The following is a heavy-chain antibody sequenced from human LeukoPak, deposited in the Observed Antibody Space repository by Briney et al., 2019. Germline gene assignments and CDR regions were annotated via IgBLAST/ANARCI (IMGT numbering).Heavy chain of an antibody. CDR1: GFTFSSYW. V-gene: IGHV3-74*01. J-gene: IGHJ4*02. CDR3: ARSRYDGTYFDY. D-gene: IGHD3-22*01. Sequence: GGSLRLSCAAAGFTFSSYWIHWVRQAPGKGLVWVSRISSDGTVTTYADSLEGRFSISRDNAKNTVYLQMNSLRVEDTAMYFCARSRYDGTYFDYWGQGTLVTVSS. CDR2: ISSDGTVT.